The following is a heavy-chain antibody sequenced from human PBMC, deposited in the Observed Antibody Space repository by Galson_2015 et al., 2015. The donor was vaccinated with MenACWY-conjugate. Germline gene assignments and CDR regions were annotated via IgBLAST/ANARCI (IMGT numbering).Heavy chain of an antibody. CDR1: GGSISSYY. V-gene: IGHV4-59*01. CDR3: ARSSNWHGGRYFGF. CDR2: VYYSGST. J-gene: IGHJ4*02. D-gene: IGHD6-13*01. Sequence: ETLSLTCTVSGGSISSYYWSWIRQPPGTGLEWIGYVYYSGSTNYNPSLESRVTISVDTPKNQFSLKMTSVTAADTAVYHCARSSNWHGGRYFGFWGQGTLVTVSS.